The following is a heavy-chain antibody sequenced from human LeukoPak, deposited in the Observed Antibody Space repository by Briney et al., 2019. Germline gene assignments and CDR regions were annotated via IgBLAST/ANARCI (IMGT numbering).Heavy chain of an antibody. CDR2: ISGSGGST. CDR1: GFTFNNYA. Sequence: PGGSLRLSCAAPGFTFNNYAMNWVRQAPGKGLEWVSSISGSGGSTYYADSVKGRFTISRDNSKNTLYLQMNSLRAEDTAIYYCTKPARINAFDIWGQGTMVTVSS. CDR3: TKPARINAFDI. V-gene: IGHV3-23*01. D-gene: IGHD1-14*01. J-gene: IGHJ3*02.